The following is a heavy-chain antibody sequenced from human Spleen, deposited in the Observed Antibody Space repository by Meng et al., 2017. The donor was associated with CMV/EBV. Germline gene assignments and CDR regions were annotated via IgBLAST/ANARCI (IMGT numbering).Heavy chain of an antibody. CDR2: INPNSGGT. CDR1: GYLFSNYG. CDR3: ARVTAAGGS. V-gene: IGHV1-2*02. D-gene: IGHD6-13*01. J-gene: IGHJ5*02. Sequence: ASVKVSCKASGYLFSNYGISWVRQAPGQGLEWMGWINPNSGGTNYAQKFQGRVTMTRDTSISTAYMELSRLRSDDTAVFYCARVTAAGGSWGQGTLVTVSS.